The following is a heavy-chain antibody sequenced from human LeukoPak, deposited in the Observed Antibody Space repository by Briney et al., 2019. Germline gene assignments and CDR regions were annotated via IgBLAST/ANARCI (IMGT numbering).Heavy chain of an antibody. Sequence: PGGSLRLSCAASGFTFSSYGMHWVRQAPGKGLEWVAFIRYDGSNKYYADSVKGRFTISRDNSKNTLYLQMKSLRAEDTAVYYCAKEGGFGELLSEKPIDYWGQGTLVTVSS. D-gene: IGHD3-10*01. CDR1: GFTFSSYG. CDR2: IRYDGSNK. J-gene: IGHJ4*02. V-gene: IGHV3-30*02. CDR3: AKEGGFGELLSEKPIDY.